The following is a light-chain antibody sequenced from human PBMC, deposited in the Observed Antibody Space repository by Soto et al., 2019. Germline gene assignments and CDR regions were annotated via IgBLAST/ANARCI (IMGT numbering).Light chain of an antibody. V-gene: IGKV1-39*01. CDR3: QASYSSSYT. Sequence: DILMTQSPSSLSASVGDRVTITCRASQSISNFVNWYQQKPGKVPNLLIYAASRLQIGVPSRFSGSGSGTDFTRTITSLQTEDVATYYGQASYSSSYTVGQGTKLEIK. J-gene: IGKJ2*01. CDR2: AAS. CDR1: QSISNF.